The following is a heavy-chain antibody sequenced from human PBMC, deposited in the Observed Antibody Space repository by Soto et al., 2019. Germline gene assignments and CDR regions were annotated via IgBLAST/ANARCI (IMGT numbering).Heavy chain of an antibody. D-gene: IGHD4-17*01. CDR2: IIPIFGTA. J-gene: IGHJ6*02. V-gene: IGHV1-69*13. Sequence: SVKVSCKASGGTFSSYAISWVRQAPGQGLEWMGGIIPIFGTANYAQKFQGRVTITADESTSTAYMELSSLRSEDTAVHYCAFGPNLGTTGYYYYGMDVWGQGTTVTVSS. CDR3: AFGPNLGTTGYYYYGMDV. CDR1: GGTFSSYA.